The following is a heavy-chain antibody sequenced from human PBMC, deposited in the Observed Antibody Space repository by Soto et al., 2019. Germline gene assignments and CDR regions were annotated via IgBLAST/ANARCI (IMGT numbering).Heavy chain of an antibody. D-gene: IGHD2-21*01. Sequence: QIQLVQSGGEVKKPGASVKVSCRSSGYTFISHSITWVRQAPGQGLEWMGRISAYNGNTNYAQKLQGRVTISTDASTNTAYMELRSLRSDDTAVYYCARGAFCGGAPGCRDMDVWGQGTTVTVSS. CDR3: ARGAFCGGAPGCRDMDV. V-gene: IGHV1-18*01. J-gene: IGHJ6*02. CDR2: ISAYNGNT. CDR1: GYTFISHS.